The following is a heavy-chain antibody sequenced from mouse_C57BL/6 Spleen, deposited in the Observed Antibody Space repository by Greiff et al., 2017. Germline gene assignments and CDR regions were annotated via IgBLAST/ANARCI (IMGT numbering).Heavy chain of an antibody. V-gene: IGHV3-6*01. CDR3: ARTHANWDYFDY. Sequence: EVQRVESGPGLVKPSQSLSLTCSVTGYSITSGYYWNWIRQFPGNKLEWMGYISYDGSNNYNPSLKNRISITRDTSKNQFFLKLNSVTTEDTATYYCARTHANWDYFDYWGQGTTLTVSS. CDR1: GYSITSGYY. CDR2: ISYDGSN. J-gene: IGHJ2*01. D-gene: IGHD4-1*01.